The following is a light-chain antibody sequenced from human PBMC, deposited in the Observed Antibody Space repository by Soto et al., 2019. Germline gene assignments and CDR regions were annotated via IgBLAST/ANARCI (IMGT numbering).Light chain of an antibody. CDR2: DVN. Sequence: QSALTQPASVSGSPGQSITISCTGTSSDIGAFTFVSWYQQHPGKVPKLMIFDVNRRPSGVSDRFSGSKSGNTASLTISGLQAEDEGDYYCSSYTRSSTHVFGSGTKLPVL. V-gene: IGLV2-14*03. CDR3: SSYTRSSTHV. CDR1: SSDIGAFTF. J-gene: IGLJ1*01.